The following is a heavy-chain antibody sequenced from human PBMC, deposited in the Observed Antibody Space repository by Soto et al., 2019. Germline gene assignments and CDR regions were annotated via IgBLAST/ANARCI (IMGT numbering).Heavy chain of an antibody. CDR3: ARKEDGFNRLFEY. Sequence: RSLTCTVSGGSIGSRGYWWGWIRLSPGKGLEWIVSMFYSGTTYYNPSLESRITISVDTPRNQFSLKLSSVTAADTALYYCARKEDGFNRLFEYWGQGTLVTVSS. V-gene: IGHV4-39*01. J-gene: IGHJ4*02. CDR1: GGSIGSRGYW. CDR2: MFYSGTT. D-gene: IGHD3-22*01.